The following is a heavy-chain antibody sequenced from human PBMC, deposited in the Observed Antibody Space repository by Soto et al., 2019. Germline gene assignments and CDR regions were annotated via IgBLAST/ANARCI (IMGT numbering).Heavy chain of an antibody. CDR1: GYTFTSYG. CDR3: ASIAYCGGDCYSSLDY. D-gene: IGHD2-21*02. CDR2: ISAYNGNT. J-gene: IGHJ4*02. Sequence: ASVKVSCKSSGYTFTSYGISWVRQAPGQGLEWMGWISAYNGNTNYAQKLQGRVTMNTHTPTSTAYMELRSLRSDDTAVYYCASIAYCGGDCYSSLDYWGQGTLVTVSS. V-gene: IGHV1-18*04.